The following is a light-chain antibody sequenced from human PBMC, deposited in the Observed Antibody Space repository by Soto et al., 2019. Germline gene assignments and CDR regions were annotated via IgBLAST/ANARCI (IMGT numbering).Light chain of an antibody. CDR2: KAS. Sequence: DIQMTQSPSTLSASVGDRVTITCRASQSISSWLAWYQQKPGKAPKLLIYKASSLESGVPSRFSGSGSGTEFTLTISSLEPDDFANYYCQQYKSYFGQGTKLEIK. J-gene: IGKJ2*01. CDR1: QSISSW. CDR3: QQYKSY. V-gene: IGKV1-5*03.